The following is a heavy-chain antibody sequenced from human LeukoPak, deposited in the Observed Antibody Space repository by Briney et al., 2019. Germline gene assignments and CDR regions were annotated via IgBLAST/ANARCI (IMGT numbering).Heavy chain of an antibody. D-gene: IGHD3-22*01. J-gene: IGHJ4*02. CDR2: LHADGNEK. CDR1: GFSLSGYW. CDR3: ARPDYDSSGYADY. Sequence: GGSLRLSCAAYGFSLSGYWMSWVRQAPGKGLEWVARLHADGNEKYFVHSVKGRFTVSRDNAKNSLYLQMNSLRAEDTAVYYCARPDYDSSGYADYWGQGTLVTVSS. V-gene: IGHV3-7*01.